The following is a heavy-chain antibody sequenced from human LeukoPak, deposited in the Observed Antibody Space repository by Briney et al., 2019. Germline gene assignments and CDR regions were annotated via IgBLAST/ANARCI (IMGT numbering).Heavy chain of an antibody. CDR1: RFTFRNYG. V-gene: IGHV3-33*06. D-gene: IGHD3-9*01. Sequence: PGGSLRLSCAASRFTFRNYGMHWVRQAPGKGLEWVAVIWYDGSNQVYADSVKGRFTVSRDNSKNTLYLQMNSLRAEDTAVYYCAKDLEGLRYFDWLLYPRFDFDYWGQGTLVTVSS. J-gene: IGHJ4*02. CDR3: AKDLEGLRYFDWLLYPRFDFDY. CDR2: IWYDGSNQ.